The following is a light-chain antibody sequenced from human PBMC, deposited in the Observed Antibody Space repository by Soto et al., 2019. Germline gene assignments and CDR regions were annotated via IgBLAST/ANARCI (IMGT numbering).Light chain of an antibody. CDR2: AAS. J-gene: IGKJ3*01. V-gene: IGKV1-39*01. Sequence: DIQMTQSPSSLSASVGDRVTITCRASQSISSYLNWYQQKPGKAPKLLIYAASSLQSGVPSRFSGSGSGTDFTLTISSLQPEDFATYYCKQSYSTPPFTFGHGTKVDI. CDR3: KQSYSTPPFT. CDR1: QSISSY.